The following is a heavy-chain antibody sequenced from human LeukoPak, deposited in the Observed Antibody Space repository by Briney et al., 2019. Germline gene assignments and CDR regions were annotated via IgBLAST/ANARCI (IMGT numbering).Heavy chain of an antibody. J-gene: IGHJ4*02. D-gene: IGHD5-24*01. CDR2: ISAYNGNT. Sequence: ASVTVSCKASGYTFTSYGISWARQAPGQGLEWMGWISAYNGNTNYAQKLQGRVTMTTDTSTSTAYMELRSLRSDDTAVYYCARCPEEMATLKSGILTLDYWGQGTLVTVSS. CDR1: GYTFTSYG. V-gene: IGHV1-18*01. CDR3: ARCPEEMATLKSGILTLDY.